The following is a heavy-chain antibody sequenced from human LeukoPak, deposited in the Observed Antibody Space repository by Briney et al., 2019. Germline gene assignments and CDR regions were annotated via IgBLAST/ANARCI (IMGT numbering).Heavy chain of an antibody. Sequence: SVKVSCKASGCTFSSYAISWVRQAPGQGLEWMGGIIPIFGKANYAHKFQGGVTNTPDESTTTAYMQLSSLRSEDRPGYYCLSDVLLSLENWFDPWGQGTLVTVSS. CDR1: GCTFSSYA. CDR3: LSDVLLSLENWFDP. J-gene: IGHJ5*02. CDR2: IIPIFGKA. D-gene: IGHD1-1*01. V-gene: IGHV1-69*13.